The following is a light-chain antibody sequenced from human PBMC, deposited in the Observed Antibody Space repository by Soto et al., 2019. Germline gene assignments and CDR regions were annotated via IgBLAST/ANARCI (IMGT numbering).Light chain of an antibody. V-gene: IGKV3-20*01. CDR3: QQYDRSPL. CDR1: QSVSNSH. CDR2: AAS. Sequence: EIVLTQSPATLSLSPGERATLSCRASQSVSNSHLAWYQHKRGQSPRLLIYAASSRATGISDRFSGSGSGTHFTPTISSLEPDDFAVYYCQQYDRSPLFGGGTKVE. J-gene: IGKJ4*01.